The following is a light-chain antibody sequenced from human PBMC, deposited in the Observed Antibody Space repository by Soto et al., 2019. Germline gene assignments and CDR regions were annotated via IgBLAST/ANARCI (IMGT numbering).Light chain of an antibody. V-gene: IGKV3-11*01. CDR2: DAS. CDR3: QQRSDRLT. Sequence: VMTHSPATVSLSPEERATLSCRASQSVSNYLAWYQQKAGQSPRLLIYDASNRATGIPARFSGSGSGTDFTLTINSLEPEDFAVYYCQQRSDRLTFGGGTKVDIK. CDR1: QSVSNY. J-gene: IGKJ4*01.